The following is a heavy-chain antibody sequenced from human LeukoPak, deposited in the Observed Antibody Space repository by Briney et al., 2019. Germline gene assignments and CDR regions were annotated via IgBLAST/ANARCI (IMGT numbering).Heavy chain of an antibody. CDR1: GFTFSSYW. CDR3: VKDLGGNYDY. D-gene: IGHD1-7*01. J-gene: IGHJ4*02. CDR2: IDYDGSIT. Sequence: AGGSLRLPCAASGFTFSSYWIHWVRQVPGKGLVWVSRIDYDGSITNYADSVKGRFTISRDNARNTLYLQMNSLRVDDTAVYYCVKDLGGNYDYWGQGTLVTVSS. V-gene: IGHV3-74*01.